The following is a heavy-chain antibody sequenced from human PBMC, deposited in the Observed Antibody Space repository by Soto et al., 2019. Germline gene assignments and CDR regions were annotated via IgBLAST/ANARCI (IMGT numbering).Heavy chain of an antibody. J-gene: IGHJ4*02. CDR3: ARLRVGFGELLTY. V-gene: IGHV5-10-1*01. CDR2: IDPSDSYT. Sequence: EVQRVQSGAEVKKPGEALGISCKGSGYSFTSYWISWVRQMPGKGLEWMGRIDPSDSYTNYSPSFHGHVTISADKSISTAYLQWSMLKASATDMYYCARLRVGFGELLTYWGQGTLVTVSS. D-gene: IGHD3-10*01. CDR1: GYSFTSYW.